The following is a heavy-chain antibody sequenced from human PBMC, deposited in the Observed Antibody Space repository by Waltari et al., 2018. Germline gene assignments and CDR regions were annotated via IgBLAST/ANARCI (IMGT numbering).Heavy chain of an antibody. J-gene: IGHJ4*02. CDR2: IWNDGSTE. CDR3: AKPTYGPGSYLIDH. CDR1: GFTFSNSA. V-gene: IGHV3-33*06. Sequence: QVQLVESGGGVVQPGRSLRLSCAGSGFTFSNSAMHWVRQAPGKGLEWVGIIWNDGSTEKYADSVKGRFTISRDNSKNTLYLQMNSLRAEDTATYYCAKPTYGPGSYLIDHWGQGTLVTVSS. D-gene: IGHD3-10*01.